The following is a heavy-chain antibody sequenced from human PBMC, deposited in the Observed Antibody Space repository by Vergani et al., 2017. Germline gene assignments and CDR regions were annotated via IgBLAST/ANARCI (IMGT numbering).Heavy chain of an antibody. CDR3: AKEGGGYCSGGTCYPEY. Sequence: QVQLVESGGGVVQPGGSLRLSCAASGFTFNSYGMHWVRQAPGKGLEWVASIRSDESRRYYGDSMEGPFTISRDNYKNTLYLQIKILRPEDTAVYYCAKEGGGYCSGGTCYPEYWGQGTLVSVSS. CDR2: IRSDESRR. J-gene: IGHJ4*02. CDR1: GFTFNSYG. D-gene: IGHD2-15*01. V-gene: IGHV3-30*02.